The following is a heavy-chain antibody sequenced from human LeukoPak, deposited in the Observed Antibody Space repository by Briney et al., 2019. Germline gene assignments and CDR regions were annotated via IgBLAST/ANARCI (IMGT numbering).Heavy chain of an antibody. V-gene: IGHV4-30-4*08. CDR1: GGSISSGDYY. CDR2: IYYSGST. CDR3: ARHIPLYDSGGWFDP. J-gene: IGHJ5*02. D-gene: IGHD3-3*01. Sequence: SETLSLTCTVSGGSISSGDYYWSWIRQPPGKGLEWIGYIYYSGSTYYNPSLKSRVTISVDTSKNQFSLKLSSVTAADTAVYYCARHIPLYDSGGWFDPWGQGTLVTVSS.